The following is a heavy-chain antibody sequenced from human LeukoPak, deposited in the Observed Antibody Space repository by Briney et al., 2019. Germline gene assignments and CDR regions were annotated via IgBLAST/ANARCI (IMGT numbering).Heavy chain of an antibody. D-gene: IGHD1/OR15-1a*01. CDR2: INPDSGGT. CDR3: ARDHGLNKRWFDP. Sequence: ASVKVSCKASEYTFTGDYMHWVRQAPGRGLEWVGWINPDSGGTNYAQKFQGRVTMTRDTSISTAYMELSRLTSDDTAVYYCARDHGLNKRWFDPWGQGTLVTVSS. V-gene: IGHV1-2*02. CDR1: EYTFTGDY. J-gene: IGHJ5*02.